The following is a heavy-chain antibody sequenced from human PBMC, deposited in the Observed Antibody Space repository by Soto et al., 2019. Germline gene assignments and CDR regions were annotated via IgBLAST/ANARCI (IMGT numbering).Heavy chain of an antibody. V-gene: IGHV3-33*01. CDR1: GFTFSSYG. D-gene: IGHD4-17*01. Sequence: QVQLVESGGGVVQPGRSLRLSCAASGFTFSSYGMHWVRQAPGKGLEWVAVIWYDGSNKYYADSVKGRFTISRDNSKNTLYLQMNSLRAEDTAVYYCARDGDGPDDYGDYVSDYWGQGTLVTVSS. J-gene: IGHJ4*02. CDR2: IWYDGSNK. CDR3: ARDGDGPDDYGDYVSDY.